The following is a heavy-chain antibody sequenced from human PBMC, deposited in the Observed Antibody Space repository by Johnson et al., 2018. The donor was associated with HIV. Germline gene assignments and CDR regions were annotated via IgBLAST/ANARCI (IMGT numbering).Heavy chain of an antibody. CDR2: ISYDGSDK. D-gene: IGHD5-12*01. V-gene: IGHV3-30-3*01. CDR1: GFTFSSFA. CDR3: ARDHSGYDSVTAAFDI. J-gene: IGHJ3*02. Sequence: QVQLVEFGGGVVQPGRSLRLSCAASGFTFSSFAIHWVRQAPGKGLEWVAVISYDGSDKYYADSVKGRFTISRDNSKNTLYLEMNSLRAEDTAVYYCARDHSGYDSVTAAFDIWGQGTMVTVSS.